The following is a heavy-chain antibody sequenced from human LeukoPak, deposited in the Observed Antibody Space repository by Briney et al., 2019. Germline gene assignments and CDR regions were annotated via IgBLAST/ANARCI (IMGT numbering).Heavy chain of an antibody. CDR3: ARYVLSVAGTSL. CDR2: ICYSGST. Sequence: SETLSLTCTVSGGSISSSSYYWGWIRQPPGQGLEWIGTICYSGSTYYNPSLKSRVTISVDTSKNQFSLNLSYVTAADTAVYYCARYVLSVAGTSLWGQGTLVTVSS. V-gene: IGHV4-39*01. J-gene: IGHJ4*02. D-gene: IGHD6-19*01. CDR1: GGSISSSSYY.